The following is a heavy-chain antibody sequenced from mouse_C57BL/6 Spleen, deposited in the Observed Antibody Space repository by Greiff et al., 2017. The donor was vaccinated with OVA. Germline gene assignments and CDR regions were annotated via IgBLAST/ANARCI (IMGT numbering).Heavy chain of an antibody. V-gene: IGHV1-82*01. CDR2: IYPGDGDT. Sequence: QVQLQQSGPELVKPGASVKISCKASGYAFSSSWMNWVKQRPGKGLEWIGRIYPGDGDTNYNGKFKGKATLTADKSSSTAYMQLSSLTSEDSAVYFCARSNYDYEGDYWGQGTTLTVSS. J-gene: IGHJ2*01. D-gene: IGHD2-4*01. CDR1: GYAFSSSW. CDR3: ARSNYDYEGDY.